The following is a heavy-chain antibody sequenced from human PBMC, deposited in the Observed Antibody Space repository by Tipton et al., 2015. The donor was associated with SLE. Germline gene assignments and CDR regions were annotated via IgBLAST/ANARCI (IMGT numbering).Heavy chain of an antibody. CDR1: GGSFSGYY. V-gene: IGHV4-34*01. CDR3: ARGLSANTSPFDY. D-gene: IGHD1/OR15-1a*01. J-gene: IGHJ4*02. Sequence: TLSLTCAVYGGSFSGYYWSWIRQPPGKGLEWIGEINHSGSTNYNPFLKSRVTISVDTSKNQFSLKLSSVTAADTAVYYCARGLSANTSPFDYWGQGTLATVSS. CDR2: INHSGST.